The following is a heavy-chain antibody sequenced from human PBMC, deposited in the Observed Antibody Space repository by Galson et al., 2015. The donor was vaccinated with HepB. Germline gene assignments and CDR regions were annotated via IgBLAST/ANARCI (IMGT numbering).Heavy chain of an antibody. CDR2: IYSGGST. V-gene: IGHV3-66*02. J-gene: IGHJ4*02. CDR3: ARDGTQAYCGGDCYPTLDY. CDR1: GFTVSSNY. D-gene: IGHD2-21*02. Sequence: SLRLSCAASGFTVSSNYMSWVRQAPGKGLEWVSVIYSGGSTYYADSVKGRFTISRDNSKNTLYLQMNSLRAEDTAVYYCARDGTQAYCGGDCYPTLDYWGQGTLVTVSS.